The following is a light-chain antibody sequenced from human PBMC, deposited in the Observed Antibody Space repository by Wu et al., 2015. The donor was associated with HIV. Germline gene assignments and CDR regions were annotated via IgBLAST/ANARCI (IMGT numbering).Light chain of an antibody. J-gene: IGKJ5*01. V-gene: IGKV3-20*01. CDR2: TTS. CDR3: QQYGTSLPIT. CDR1: QSVSSSS. Sequence: EIVLTQSPGTLSLSPGERATLSCRARQSVSSSSLTWYQQKPGQAPRLLIYTTSSRATGIPDRFSGSGSGTDFTLTISRLEPEDFAVYYCQQYGTSLPITFGQGTRLEIK.